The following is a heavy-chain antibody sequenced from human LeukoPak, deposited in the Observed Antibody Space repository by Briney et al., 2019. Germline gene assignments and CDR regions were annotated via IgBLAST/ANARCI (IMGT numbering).Heavy chain of an antibody. CDR2: ISGSSTTI. J-gene: IGHJ3*02. CDR3: ARASSRYCSSTSCYTEGHDAFDI. Sequence: PGGSLRLSCAASGFTFSRFSMNWVRQAPGKGLEWVSYISGSSTTIYYADSVKGRFTISRDNGKNSMFLQMNSLRAEDTAVYYCARASSRYCSSTSCYTEGHDAFDIWGQGTMVTVSS. CDR1: GFTFSRFS. V-gene: IGHV3-48*01. D-gene: IGHD2-2*02.